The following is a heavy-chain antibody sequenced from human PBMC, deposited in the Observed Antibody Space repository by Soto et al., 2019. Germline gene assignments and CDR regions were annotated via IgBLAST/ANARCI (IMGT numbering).Heavy chain of an antibody. D-gene: IGHD2-21*02. CDR2: IYYSGGI. Sequence: QVQLQESGPGLVKPSQTLSLACSVSGGSISSGGYYWSWISQHPGKGLEWIGYIYYSGGIYYNPSLKSRVTISVDTSKNQFSLKVSSVTAADTAVYYCAREPSGYCGGDCFPDYWGQGTLVTVSS. J-gene: IGHJ4*02. V-gene: IGHV4-31*03. CDR3: AREPSGYCGGDCFPDY. CDR1: GGSISSGGYY.